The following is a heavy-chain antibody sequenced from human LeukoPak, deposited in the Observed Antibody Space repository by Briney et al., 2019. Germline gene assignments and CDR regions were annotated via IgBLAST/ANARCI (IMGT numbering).Heavy chain of an antibody. CDR3: ARAIYKSTGTYGY. D-gene: IGHD1-1*01. V-gene: IGHV4-34*01. CDR2: INHSGST. Sequence: SETLSLTCAVYGGSFSAYYWSWFRQPPGKGLDWIGEINHSGSTNYNPSPKSRVTISVDTSKNQFSLKLTSVTAADTAVYYCARAIYKSTGTYGYWGQGTLVTVSS. J-gene: IGHJ4*02. CDR1: GGSFSAYY.